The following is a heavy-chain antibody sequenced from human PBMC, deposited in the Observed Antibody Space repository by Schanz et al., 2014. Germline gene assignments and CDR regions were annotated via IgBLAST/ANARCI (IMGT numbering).Heavy chain of an antibody. V-gene: IGHV3-23*04. J-gene: IGHJ4*02. CDR2: INGNGGIT. Sequence: EVQLVESGGGVVRPGRSLRLSCATSGFTFSRFGMHWVRQAPGKGLEWVSAINGNGGITYYADPVKGRFTISRDNSRNTVYLQMSSLRAEDTAVYYCVKDDRGDVVVVAANYWGQGAQVIVSS. CDR1: GFTFSRFG. D-gene: IGHD2-15*01. CDR3: VKDDRGDVVVVAANY.